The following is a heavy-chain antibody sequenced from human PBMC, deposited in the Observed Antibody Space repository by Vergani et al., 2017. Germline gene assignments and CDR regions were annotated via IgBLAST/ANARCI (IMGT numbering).Heavy chain of an antibody. Sequence: QVQLVQSGAEVKKPGSSVKVSCKASGGTFSSYAISWVRQAPGQGLEWMGRIIPIFGTANYAQKFQGRVTITADESTSTAYMELSSLRSEDPAVYYCARGPEDIVVVVAANAFDIWGQGTMVTVSS. J-gene: IGHJ3*02. CDR2: IIPIFGTA. CDR3: ARGPEDIVVVVAANAFDI. V-gene: IGHV1-69*18. CDR1: GGTFSSYA. D-gene: IGHD2-15*01.